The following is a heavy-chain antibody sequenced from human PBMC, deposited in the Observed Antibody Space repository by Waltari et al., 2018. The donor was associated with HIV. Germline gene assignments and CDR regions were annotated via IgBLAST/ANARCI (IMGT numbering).Heavy chain of an antibody. CDR2: IIPIFGTA. V-gene: IGHV1-69*01. J-gene: IGHJ3*01. CDR3: ARGGCSGRTCYSKSFDL. CDR1: GGTFSSYA. Sequence: QVQLVQSGAEVKKPGSSVKVSCKASGGTFSSYAISWVRQAPGQGLEWMGGIIPIFGTANYAQKFQGRVTISADESTSTVYLELTSLRSDDTAVYHCARGGCSGRTCYSKSFDLWGQGTMVTVSS. D-gene: IGHD2-15*01.